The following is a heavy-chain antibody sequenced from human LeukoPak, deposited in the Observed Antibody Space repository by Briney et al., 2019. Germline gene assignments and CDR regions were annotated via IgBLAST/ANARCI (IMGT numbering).Heavy chain of an antibody. D-gene: IGHD2-21*02. V-gene: IGHV3-43*02. CDR2: ISGDGGST. J-gene: IGHJ4*02. Sequence: GGSLRLSCAASGFTFDDYAVHWVRQAPGKGLEWVSLISGDGGSTYYADSVKGRFTISRDNSKNSLYLQMNSLRAEDTAVYYCARGLCGGDCYDYWGQGTLVTVSS. CDR3: ARGLCGGDCYDY. CDR1: GFTFDDYA.